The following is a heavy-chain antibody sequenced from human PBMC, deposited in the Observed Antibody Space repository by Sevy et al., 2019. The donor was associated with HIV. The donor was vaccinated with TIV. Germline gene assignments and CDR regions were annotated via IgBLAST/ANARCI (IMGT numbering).Heavy chain of an antibody. Sequence: SETLSLTCTVSGGSISSYYWSWIRQPPGKGLEWIGYIYYSGSTNYNPSLKSRVTISVDTSKNQFSLKLGSVTAADTAVYYCARGDYYDSSGDELSASYYFDYWGQGTLVTVSS. CDR2: IYYSGST. D-gene: IGHD3-22*01. J-gene: IGHJ4*02. CDR1: GGSISSYY. V-gene: IGHV4-59*01. CDR3: ARGDYYDSSGDELSASYYFDY.